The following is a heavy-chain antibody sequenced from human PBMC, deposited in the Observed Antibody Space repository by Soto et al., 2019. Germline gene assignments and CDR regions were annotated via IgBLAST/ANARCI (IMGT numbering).Heavy chain of an antibody. J-gene: IGHJ3*02. CDR3: ARDRPRIQLQPDLYAFDI. Sequence: QVQLVQSGAEVKKPGSSVKVSCKASGGTFSSYVISWVRQAPGQGLEWMGGIIPIFGTANYAQKFQGRVTITADESTSTAYMELSSLRSEDTAVYYCARDRPRIQLQPDLYAFDIWGQGTMVTVSS. CDR2: IIPIFGTA. V-gene: IGHV1-69*12. D-gene: IGHD5-18*01. CDR1: GGTFSSYV.